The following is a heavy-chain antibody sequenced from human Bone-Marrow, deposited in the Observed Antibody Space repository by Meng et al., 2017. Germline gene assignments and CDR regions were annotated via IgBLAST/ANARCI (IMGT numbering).Heavy chain of an antibody. V-gene: IGHV3-74*01. Sequence: GESLKISCVASGFTFSTSWMHWVRQAPGKGLLWVSRMNDDGSDTDYADSVRGRFTISRDNAKNTLYLQMNSLRAEDTAVYYCARDLGVAVAAITLDCWGQGTLVTVSS. CDR3: ARDLGVAVAAITLDC. J-gene: IGHJ4*02. D-gene: IGHD6-19*01. CDR2: MNDDGSDT. CDR1: GFTFSTSW.